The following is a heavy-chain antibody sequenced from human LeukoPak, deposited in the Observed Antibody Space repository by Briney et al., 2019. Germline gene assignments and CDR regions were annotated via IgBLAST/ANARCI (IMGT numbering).Heavy chain of an antibody. Sequence: PGGSLRLSCAASGFPFSSYSMTWVRQAPGKGLVWVSRINSDGSSTSYADSVKGRFTISRDNAKNTLYLQMNSLRAEDTAVYYCARGYRHFDYWGQGTLVTVSS. V-gene: IGHV3-74*01. J-gene: IGHJ4*02. CDR2: INSDGSST. CDR1: GFPFSSYS. CDR3: ARGYRHFDY. D-gene: IGHD1-1*01.